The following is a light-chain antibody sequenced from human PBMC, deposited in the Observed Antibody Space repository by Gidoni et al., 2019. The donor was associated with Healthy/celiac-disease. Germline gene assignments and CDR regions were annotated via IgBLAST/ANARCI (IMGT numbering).Light chain of an antibody. CDR2: GAS. CDR1: QSVSSN. CDR3: QQYNNWPPLT. J-gene: IGKJ4*01. V-gene: IGKV3-15*01. Sequence: IVMTQSSATLSVSPGERATLSCRAGQSVSSNLAWYQQKPGQAPRLLIYGASTRATGIPDRFSGSGSGTEFTLTISSLQSEDLAVYYCQQYNNWPPLTFGGGTKVEIK.